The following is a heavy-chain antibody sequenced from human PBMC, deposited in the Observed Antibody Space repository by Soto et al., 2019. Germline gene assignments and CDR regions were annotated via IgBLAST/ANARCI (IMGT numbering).Heavy chain of an antibody. CDR2: IWYDGSNK. CDR3: ARSFGGYCTNGVCYTGGAGFDY. V-gene: IGHV3-33*01. D-gene: IGHD2-8*01. CDR1: GFTFSSYG. Sequence: QVQLVESGGGVVQPGRSLRLSCAASGFTFSSYGMHWVRQAPGKGLEWVAVIWYDGSNKYYADSVKGRFTISRDNSKNTMYLQMNSLRAEDMAVYYGARSFGGYCTNGVCYTGGAGFDYWGQGTLVTVSS. J-gene: IGHJ4*02.